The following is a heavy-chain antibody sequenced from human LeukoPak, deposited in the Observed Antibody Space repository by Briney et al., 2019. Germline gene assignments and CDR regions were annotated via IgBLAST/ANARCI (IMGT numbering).Heavy chain of an antibody. CDR3: TRVDIVATTYYYYYYMDV. CDR2: IRSKAYGGTT. V-gene: IGHV3-49*04. J-gene: IGHJ6*03. Sequence: GGSLRLSCTASGFTFGDYAMSWVRQAPGKGLEWVGFIRSKAYGGTTEYAASVKGRFTISRDDSKSIAYLQMNSLKTEDTAVYYCTRVDIVATTYYYYYYMDVRGKGTTVTISS. D-gene: IGHD5-12*01. CDR1: GFTFGDYA.